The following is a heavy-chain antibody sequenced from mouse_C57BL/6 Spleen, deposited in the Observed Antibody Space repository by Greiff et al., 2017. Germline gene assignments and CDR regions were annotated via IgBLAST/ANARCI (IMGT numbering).Heavy chain of an antibody. J-gene: IGHJ4*01. Sequence: VQLQQPGAELVKPGASVKLSCKASGYTFTGYWMHWVKQSPGQGLEWIGMIHPNSGITNYNEKFKSKATLTVDKSSSTAYMQLSSLTSEDSAVYYSARKGALDCWGKGTTVTVSS. CDR1: GYTFTGYW. CDR3: ARKGALDC. CDR2: IHPNSGIT. V-gene: IGHV1-64*01.